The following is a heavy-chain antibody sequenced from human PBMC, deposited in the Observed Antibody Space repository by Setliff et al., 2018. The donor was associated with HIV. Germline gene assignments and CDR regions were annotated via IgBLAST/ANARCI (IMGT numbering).Heavy chain of an antibody. V-gene: IGHV4-39*01. CDR3: SSFGRYYYYYYMDV. CDR1: GGSISSSSYY. Sequence: SETLSLTCTVSGGSISSSSYYWGWIRQPPGKGLEWIGSIYYSGSTYYNPSLKSRVTISVDTSKNQFSLKLSSVTAADTAVYYCSSFGRYYYYYYMDVWGKGTTVTVSS. J-gene: IGHJ6*03. D-gene: IGHD3-10*01. CDR2: IYYSGST.